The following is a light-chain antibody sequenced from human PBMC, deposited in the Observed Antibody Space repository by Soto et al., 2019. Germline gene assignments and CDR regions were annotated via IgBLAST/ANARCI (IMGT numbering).Light chain of an antibody. CDR2: DND. Sequence: QSVLTQPPSVSAAPGQKVTISCSGSSSNIGNHYVSWYQHLPGTAPKLLIYDNDKRPSGIPDRFSGSWSGTSATLAITGLQTGDEADYYCGKWDSSLTAGPHVFGTGTKVTDL. V-gene: IGLV1-51*01. J-gene: IGLJ1*01. CDR3: GKWDSSLTAGPHV. CDR1: SSNIGNHY.